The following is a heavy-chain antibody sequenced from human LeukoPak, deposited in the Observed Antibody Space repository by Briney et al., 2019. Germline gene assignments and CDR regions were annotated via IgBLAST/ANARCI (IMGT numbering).Heavy chain of an antibody. CDR3: ARVPVYCSGGSCYPKTFDY. Sequence: ASVTVSCKASGYTFTSYGISWVRQAPGQGLEWMGWISAYNGNTNYAQKLQGRVTMTTDTSTSAAYMELRSLRSDDTAVYYCARVPVYCSGGSCYPKTFDYWGQGTLVTVSS. J-gene: IGHJ4*02. D-gene: IGHD2-15*01. CDR2: ISAYNGNT. V-gene: IGHV1-18*01. CDR1: GYTFTSYG.